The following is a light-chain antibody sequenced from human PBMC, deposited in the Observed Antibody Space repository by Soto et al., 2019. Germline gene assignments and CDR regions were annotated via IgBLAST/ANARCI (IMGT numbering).Light chain of an antibody. J-gene: IGKJ1*01. CDR1: QNISSY. CDR2: AAS. V-gene: IGKV1-39*01. Sequence: DIRMTQSPSSLSASVGDRVTITCRASQNISSYLNWYQQKPGKAPKLLIYAASSLQSGVPSRFSGSGSGTDFTLTISSLQPEDFATYYCQQSYSTPWTFGQGTKVEIK. CDR3: QQSYSTPWT.